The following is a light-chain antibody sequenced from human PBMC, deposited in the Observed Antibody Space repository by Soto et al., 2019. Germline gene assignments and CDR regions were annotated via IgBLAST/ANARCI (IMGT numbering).Light chain of an antibody. CDR1: SSDVGGYNY. Sequence: QSALTQPASVSGSPGQSITISCTGTSSDVGGYNYVSWFQQHPGKAPKLMIYDVRNRPSGISNRLSGSKSAKTASLTISGRQAKDEADYYCNSYTGSSTYVFGPGTKLTVL. CDR2: DVR. V-gene: IGLV2-14*01. CDR3: NSYTGSSTYV. J-gene: IGLJ1*01.